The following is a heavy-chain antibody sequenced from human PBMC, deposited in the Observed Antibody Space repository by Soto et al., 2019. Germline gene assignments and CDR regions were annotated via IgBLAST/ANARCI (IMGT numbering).Heavy chain of an antibody. Sequence: SETLSLTCTVSGGSISSGDYYWSWIRQPPGKGLEWIGYIYYSGSTYYNPSLKSRVTISVDTSKNQFSLKLSSVTAADTAVYYCARGPLPYSSSSWWFDPWGQGTLVTVSS. CDR2: IYYSGST. J-gene: IGHJ5*02. D-gene: IGHD6-13*01. CDR3: ARGPLPYSSSSWWFDP. CDR1: GGSISSGDYY. V-gene: IGHV4-30-4*01.